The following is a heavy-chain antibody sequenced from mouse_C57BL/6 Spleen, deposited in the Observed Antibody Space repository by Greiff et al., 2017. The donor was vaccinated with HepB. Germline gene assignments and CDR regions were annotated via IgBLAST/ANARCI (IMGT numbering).Heavy chain of an antibody. CDR2: ISSGGSYT. D-gene: IGHD6-1*01. J-gene: IGHJ4*01. CDR3: ARRAGAFYAMDY. CDR1: GFTFSSYG. Sequence: DVKLVESGGDLVKPGGSLKLSCAASGFTFSSYGMSWVRQTPDKRLEWVATISSGGSYTYYPDSVKGRFTISRDNAKNTLYLQMSSLKSEDTAMYYCARRAGAFYAMDYWGQGTSVTVSS. V-gene: IGHV5-6*02.